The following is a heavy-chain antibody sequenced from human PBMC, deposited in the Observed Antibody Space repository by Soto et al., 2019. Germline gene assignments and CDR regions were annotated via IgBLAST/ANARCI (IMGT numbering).Heavy chain of an antibody. CDR1: GGSISSGDYY. J-gene: IGHJ4*02. CDR2: IYYSGST. CDR3: ARIQTGTGRFDY. V-gene: IGHV4-30-4*01. D-gene: IGHD7-27*01. Sequence: PSETLSLTCTVSGGSISSGDYYWSWIRQPPGKGLEWIGYIYYSGSTYYNPSLKSQVTISVDTYKNQLYLKLRSVTAADTAVYYCARIQTGTGRFDYWGQGTLVTVSS.